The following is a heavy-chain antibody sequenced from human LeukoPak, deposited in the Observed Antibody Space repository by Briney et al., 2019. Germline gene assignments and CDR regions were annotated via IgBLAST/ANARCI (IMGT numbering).Heavy chain of an antibody. CDR2: ISGSGEIT. J-gene: IGHJ4*02. CDR3: AKDPPRVVPAATRGGFDY. Sequence: GGSLRLSCAASGFTLSSYAMSWVRQAPGKGLEWVSAISGSGEITYYADSVKGRFTISRDNSKNTLYLQMNSLRAEDTAVYYCAKDPPRVVPAATRGGFDYWGQGTLVTVSS. V-gene: IGHV3-23*01. CDR1: GFTLSSYA. D-gene: IGHD2-2*01.